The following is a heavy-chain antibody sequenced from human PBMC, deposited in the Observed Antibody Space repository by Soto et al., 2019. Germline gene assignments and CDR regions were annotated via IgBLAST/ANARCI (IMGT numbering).Heavy chain of an antibody. Sequence: GGSLRLSCAASGFTFSSYSMNWVRQAPGKGLEWVSSIGSSSSYIYYADSVKGRFTISRDNAKNSLCLQMNSLRAEDTAVYYCARDRVVVAASPFDYWGQGTLVTVSS. CDR2: IGSSSSYI. CDR1: GFTFSSYS. V-gene: IGHV3-21*01. J-gene: IGHJ4*02. CDR3: ARDRVVVAASPFDY. D-gene: IGHD2-15*01.